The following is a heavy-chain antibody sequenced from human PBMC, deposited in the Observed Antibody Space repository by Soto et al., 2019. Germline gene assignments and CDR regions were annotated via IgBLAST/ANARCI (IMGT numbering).Heavy chain of an antibody. CDR2: IIPMFGTA. J-gene: IGHJ4*02. CDR1: GGSFSSSA. V-gene: IGHV1-69*06. Sequence: QVQLVQSGAEVKKPGSSVKVSCKASGGSFSSSAFSWVRQAPGQGLEWMGGIIPMFGTANYAQKFEGRVTIFPDKPTSIVYMDLSSLRFEDSAVYYCARGRNDSSGYDFDYWGQGTLVTIST. CDR3: ARGRNDSSGYDFDY. D-gene: IGHD3-22*01.